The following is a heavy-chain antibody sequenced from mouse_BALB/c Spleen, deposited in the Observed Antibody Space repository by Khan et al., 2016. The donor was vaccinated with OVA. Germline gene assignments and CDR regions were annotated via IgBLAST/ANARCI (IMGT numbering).Heavy chain of an antibody. J-gene: IGHJ3*01. CDR1: GYTFTSYW. CDR3: ANHGSSSACLTY. V-gene: IGHV1-7*01. D-gene: IGHD1-1*01. CDR2: INPSTGYT. Sequence: QVQLQQPGAELAKPGASVKMSCKASGYTFTSYWMHWVKQRPGQGLEWIGYINPSTGYTEYTPRFKDTATLTADKSASTAYMQLVSLTSEESAVYYCANHGSSSACLTYWGQGTLVTVSA.